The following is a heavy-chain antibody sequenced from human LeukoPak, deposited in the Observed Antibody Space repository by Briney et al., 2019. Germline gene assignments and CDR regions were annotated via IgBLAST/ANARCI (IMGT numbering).Heavy chain of an antibody. CDR3: ARVNVCPRCHFDY. CDR2: ISGTSNYI. Sequence: GGSLRLSCAASGFTFNIYSMNWVRQAPGKGLEWVSSISGTSNYIYYADSVKGRFTISRDNAKNTLYLQMNTLRAEDTAVYYCARVNVCPRCHFDYWGQGTLVTVSS. CDR1: GFTFNIYS. D-gene: IGHD3-16*01. V-gene: IGHV3-21*01. J-gene: IGHJ4*02.